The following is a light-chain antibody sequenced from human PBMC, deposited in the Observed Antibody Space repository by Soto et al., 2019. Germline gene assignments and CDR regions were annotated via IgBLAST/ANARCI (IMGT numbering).Light chain of an antibody. Sequence: EFVMTQCPATLSVSPGERVTLSCRACQSVRSNLAWYQRKPVQSLWLFIYGASTRATGIPARFSGSGSGTEFTLTISSLQSEDFAVYYCQQYNNWPPITSGQGTRLEIK. V-gene: IGKV3-15*01. CDR2: GAS. CDR3: QQYNNWPPIT. CDR1: QSVRSN. J-gene: IGKJ5*01.